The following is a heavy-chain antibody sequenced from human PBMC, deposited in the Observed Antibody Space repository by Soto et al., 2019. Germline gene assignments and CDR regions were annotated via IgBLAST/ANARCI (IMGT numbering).Heavy chain of an antibody. J-gene: IGHJ4*02. CDR1: GFTFSSYA. V-gene: IGHV3-30-3*01. CDR3: ARDPPDIVATIIEYYFDY. CDR2: ISYDGSNK. D-gene: IGHD5-12*01. Sequence: PVGSLRLSYAASGFTFSSYAMHWVRQAPGKGLEWVAVISYDGSNKYYADSVKGRFTISRDNSKNTLYLQMNSMRAEDTAVYYCARDPPDIVATIIEYYFDYWGQGTLVTVSS.